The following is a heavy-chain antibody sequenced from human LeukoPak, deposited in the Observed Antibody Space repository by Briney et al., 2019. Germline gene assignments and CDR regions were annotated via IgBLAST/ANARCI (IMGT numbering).Heavy chain of an antibody. CDR3: ARKNGLDY. J-gene: IGHJ4*02. CDR1: GFTFSSYG. CDR2: IKQDGSEK. Sequence: GGSLRLSCAASGFTFSSYGMSWVHQAPGKGLEWVANIKQDGSEKYYVDSVKGRFTISRDNAKNSLYLQMNSLRAEDTAVYYCARKNGLDYWGQGTLVTVSS. V-gene: IGHV3-7*01.